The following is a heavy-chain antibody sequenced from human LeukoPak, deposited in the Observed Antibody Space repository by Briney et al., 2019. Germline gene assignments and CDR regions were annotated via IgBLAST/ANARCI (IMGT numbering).Heavy chain of an antibody. CDR1: GFTFSSYG. CDR3: AKDNEAVAGTIDY. CDR2: IWYDGSNK. D-gene: IGHD6-19*01. V-gene: IGHV3-33*06. J-gene: IGHJ4*02. Sequence: GGSLRLSCAASGFTFSSYGMHWVRQAPGKGLEWVAVIWYDGSNKYYADSVKGRFTISRDNSKNTLYLQMNSLRAEDTAVYYCAKDNEAVAGTIDYWGQGILVTVSS.